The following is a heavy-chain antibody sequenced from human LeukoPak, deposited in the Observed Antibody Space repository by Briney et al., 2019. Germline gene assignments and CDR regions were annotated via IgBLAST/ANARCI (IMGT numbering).Heavy chain of an antibody. Sequence: GGSLRLSCAASGFTFSDYSMNWVRQAPGMGLEWVSSISSSSNYIYYADSLKGRFTISRDNAKNSLYLQMNSLRADDTAVYYCARGYSSGWLFDYWGQGTLVTVSS. CDR2: ISSSSNYI. D-gene: IGHD6-19*01. CDR1: GFTFSDYS. J-gene: IGHJ4*02. CDR3: ARGYSSGWLFDY. V-gene: IGHV3-21*01.